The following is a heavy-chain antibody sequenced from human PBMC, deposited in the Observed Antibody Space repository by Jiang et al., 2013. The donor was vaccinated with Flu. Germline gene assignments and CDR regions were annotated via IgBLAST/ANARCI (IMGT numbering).Heavy chain of an antibody. V-gene: IGHV3-9*01. J-gene: IGHJ4*02. CDR1: GFRFDDYA. CDR2: ITWNSGTL. D-gene: IGHD6-19*01. Sequence: QLVESGGGVVQPGRSLRLSCAASGFRFDDYAMHWVRQAPGKGLEWVSGITWNSGTLGYADSVRGRFTISRDNAKESLFLQMDSLRAEDTAVYYCAKDISVAGVGLDYWGQGTLVTVSS. CDR3: AKDISVAGVGLDY.